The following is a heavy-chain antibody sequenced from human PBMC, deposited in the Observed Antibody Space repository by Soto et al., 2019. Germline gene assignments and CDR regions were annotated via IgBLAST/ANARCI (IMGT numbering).Heavy chain of an antibody. CDR3: AGCSSTSCYTNYYYYGMEV. Sequence: SVKISCKASGRTFSSYAISWVRQAPGQGLEWMGGIIPIFGTANYAQKFQGRVTITADESTSTAYMELSSLRSEDTAVYYCAGCSSTSCYTNYYYYGMEVWGQATTVSVSS. CDR2: IIPIFGTA. CDR1: GRTFSSYA. D-gene: IGHD2-2*02. J-gene: IGHJ6*02. V-gene: IGHV1-69*13.